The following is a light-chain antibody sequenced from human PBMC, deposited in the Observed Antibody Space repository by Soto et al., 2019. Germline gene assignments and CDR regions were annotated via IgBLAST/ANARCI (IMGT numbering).Light chain of an antibody. CDR2: GAS. J-gene: IGKJ1*01. Sequence: TVMTQSPASLSVSPGERATLSCSASESVGSNVAWYQHKPGQAPRLLIYGASTRSTVVPARFSGSASGTEFTLTSSSLQSEDSAVYYCQEYSNWWTFGQGTKIEIK. V-gene: IGKV3-15*01. CDR3: QEYSNWWT. CDR1: ESVGSN.